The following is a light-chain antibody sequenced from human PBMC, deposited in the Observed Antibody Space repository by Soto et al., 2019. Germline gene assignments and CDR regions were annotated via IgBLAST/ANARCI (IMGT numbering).Light chain of an antibody. CDR2: KAS. V-gene: IGKV1-5*03. Sequence: DIQMTQSPSTLSASVGDRVTVTCRASQSISSWLAWYQQKPGKAPKLLIYKASTLESGVPSRFSGSGSGTEFTLTISSLQPDDFATYYCQQCSSYPTVGGGTKVDIK. CDR3: QQCSSYPT. J-gene: IGKJ4*02. CDR1: QSISSW.